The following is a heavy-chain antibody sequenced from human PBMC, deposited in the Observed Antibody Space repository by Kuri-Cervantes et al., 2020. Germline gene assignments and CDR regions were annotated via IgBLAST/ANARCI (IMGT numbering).Heavy chain of an antibody. Sequence: SETLSLTCTVSGGSFSGVGYYWTWIRQPPGKGLEWIGEINHSGSTNYNPSLKSRVTISVDTSKNQFSLKLSSVTAADTAVYYCVRVQRGRYRYGREFNGLDPWGQGTLVTVSS. J-gene: IGHJ5*02. D-gene: IGHD5-18*01. V-gene: IGHV4-34*01. CDR3: VRVQRGRYRYGREFNGLDP. CDR1: GGSFSGVGYY. CDR2: INHSGST.